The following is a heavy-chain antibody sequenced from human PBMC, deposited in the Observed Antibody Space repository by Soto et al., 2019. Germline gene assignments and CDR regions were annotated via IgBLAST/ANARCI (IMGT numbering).Heavy chain of an antibody. CDR2: INANNGDT. CDR1: GYTFTGYY. CDR3: ARDRGDYIWGSYRPRLFDY. V-gene: IGHV1-2*04. D-gene: IGHD3-16*02. Sequence: ASVKVSCKASGYTFTGYYMHWVRQAHGQGLEWMGWINANNGDTNYAQKLQGWVTMTTDTSTSTAYMELRSLRSDDTAVYYCARDRGDYIWGSYRPRLFDYWGQGTLVNVS. J-gene: IGHJ4*02.